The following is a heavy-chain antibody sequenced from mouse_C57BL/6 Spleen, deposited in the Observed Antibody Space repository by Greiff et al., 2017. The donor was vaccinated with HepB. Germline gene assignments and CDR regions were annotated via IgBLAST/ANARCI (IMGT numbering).Heavy chain of an antibody. D-gene: IGHD2-5*01. CDR2: ISGGGGNT. V-gene: IGHV5-9*01. CDR3: ARQRGHYYSNYVFDY. CDR1: GFTFSSYT. Sequence: EVKLMESGGGLVKPGGSLKLSCAASGFTFSSYTMSWVRQTPEKRLEWVATISGGGGNTYYPDSVKGRFTISRDNAKNTLYLQMSSLRSEDTALYYCARQRGHYYSNYVFDYWGQGTTLTVSS. J-gene: IGHJ2*01.